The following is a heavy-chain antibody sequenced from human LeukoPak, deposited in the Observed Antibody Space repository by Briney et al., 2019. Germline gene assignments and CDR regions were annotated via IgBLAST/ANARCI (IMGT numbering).Heavy chain of an antibody. J-gene: IGHJ3*02. CDR2: ISGSGGST. CDR3: AREWSGSITIFGVVIIAGGAFDI. Sequence: PGGSLRLSCAASGFTFSSYAMSWVRQAPGKGLEWVSAISGSGGSTYYADSVKGRFTISRDNSKNTLYLQMNSLRAEDTAVYYCAREWSGSITIFGVVIIAGGAFDIWGQGTMVTVSS. V-gene: IGHV3-23*01. CDR1: GFTFSSYA. D-gene: IGHD3-3*01.